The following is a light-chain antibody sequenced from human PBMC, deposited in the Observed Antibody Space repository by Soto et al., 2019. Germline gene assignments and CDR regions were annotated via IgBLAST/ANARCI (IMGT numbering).Light chain of an antibody. CDR1: ISNIGDNH. V-gene: IGLV1-51*01. Sequence: QSVLTQPPSASAAPGQRVTISCSGTISNIGDNHVSWYQQVPGKAPKLLIYDNNKRPSGIPDRFSGFRSGTSATLAITGLQTGDEADYICGTWDTTMSGLLFGGGTKLTVL. J-gene: IGLJ2*01. CDR3: GTWDTTMSGLL. CDR2: DNN.